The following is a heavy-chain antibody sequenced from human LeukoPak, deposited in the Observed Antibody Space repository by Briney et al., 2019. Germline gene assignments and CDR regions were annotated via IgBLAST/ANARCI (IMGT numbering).Heavy chain of an antibody. CDR1: GGSISSYY. J-gene: IGHJ5*01. V-gene: IGHV4-59*08. CDR2: IYYSGST. D-gene: IGHD5-18*01. CDR3: ARHVRWIQLYLGWFDS. Sequence: SETLSLTCTVSGGSISSYYWSWIRQPPGKGLEWIGYIYYSGSTYYNPSLKSRVTISVDTSKNQFSLNLSSVTAADTAVYYCARHVRWIQLYLGWFDSWGQGTLVTVSS.